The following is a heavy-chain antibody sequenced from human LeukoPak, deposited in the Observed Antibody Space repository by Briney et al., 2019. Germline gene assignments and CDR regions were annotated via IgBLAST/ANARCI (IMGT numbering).Heavy chain of an antibody. J-gene: IGHJ4*02. D-gene: IGHD6-13*01. V-gene: IGHV3-23*01. CDR3: AKTPSEAAAGTGGFDY. CDR1: GFTFSSYW. CDR2: ISGSGGST. Sequence: GGSLRLSCAASGFTFSSYWMSWVRQAPGKGLEWVSAISGSGGSTYYADSVKGRFTISRDNSKNTLYLQMNSLRAEDTAVYYCAKTPSEAAAGTGGFDYWGQGTLVTVSS.